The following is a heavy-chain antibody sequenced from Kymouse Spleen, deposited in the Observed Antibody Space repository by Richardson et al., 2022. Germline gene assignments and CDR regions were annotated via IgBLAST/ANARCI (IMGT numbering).Heavy chain of an antibody. Sequence: EVQLVESGGGLVQPGRSLRLSCAASGFTFDDYAMHWVRQAPGKGLEWVSGISWNSGSIGYADSVKGRFTISRDNAKNSLYLQMNSLRAEDTALYYCAKASGITMVRGVFDYWGQGTLVTVSS. D-gene: IGHD3-10*01. CDR3: AKASGITMVRGVFDY. J-gene: IGHJ4*02. CDR1: GFTFDDYA. CDR2: ISWNSGSI. V-gene: IGHV3-9*01.